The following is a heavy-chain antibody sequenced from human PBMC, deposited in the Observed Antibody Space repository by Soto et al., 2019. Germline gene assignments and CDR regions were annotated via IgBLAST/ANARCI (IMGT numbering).Heavy chain of an antibody. CDR2: IYPGDSDT. D-gene: IGHD3-3*01. Sequence: PGESLKISCKGSGYSFTSYWIGWVRQMPGKGLEWMGIIYPGDSDTRYSPSFQGQVTISADKSISTAYLQWSSLKASDTAMYYCAMELYYDFWSGEHNEMDVWGQGTTVTASS. CDR1: GYSFTSYW. CDR3: AMELYYDFWSGEHNEMDV. J-gene: IGHJ6*02. V-gene: IGHV5-51*01.